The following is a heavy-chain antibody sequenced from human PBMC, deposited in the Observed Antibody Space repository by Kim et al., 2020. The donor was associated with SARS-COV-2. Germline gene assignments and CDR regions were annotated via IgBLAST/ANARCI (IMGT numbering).Heavy chain of an antibody. J-gene: IGHJ4*02. D-gene: IGHD4-17*01. CDR3: ARDPYGDY. CDR2: GSEK. Sequence: GSEKYYVDSVKGRFTISRDNAKNSLYLQMNSLRAEDTAVYYCARDPYGDYWGQGTLVTVSS. V-gene: IGHV3-7*03.